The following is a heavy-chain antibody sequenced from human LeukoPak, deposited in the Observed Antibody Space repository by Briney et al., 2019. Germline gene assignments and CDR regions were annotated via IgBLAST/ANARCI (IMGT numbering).Heavy chain of an antibody. Sequence: GESLKISCKGSGYSFTSYWIGWVRQMPGKGLAWMGIIYPGDSDTRYSPSFQGQVTISADKSISTAYLQWSSLKASDTAMYYCARRAEGVFDFELVSDYWGQGTLVTVSS. CDR3: ARRAEGVFDFELVSDY. J-gene: IGHJ4*02. V-gene: IGHV5-51*01. D-gene: IGHD3-9*01. CDR1: GYSFTSYW. CDR2: IYPGDSDT.